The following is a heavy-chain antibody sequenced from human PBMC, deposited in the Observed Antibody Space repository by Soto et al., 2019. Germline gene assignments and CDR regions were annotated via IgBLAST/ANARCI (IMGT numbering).Heavy chain of an antibody. CDR3: AKGQGGATN. CDR1: GFTFSSYG. J-gene: IGHJ4*02. V-gene: IGHV3-30*18. D-gene: IGHD5-12*01. Sequence: QVQLVESGGGVVQPGRSLRLSCAASGFTFSSYGMHWVRQAPGKGLEWVAVISYDGSNKYYADSVKGRFTISRDNSKNTLYLQMNSLRAEDTAVYYCAKGQGGATNWGQGTLVTVSS. CDR2: ISYDGSNK.